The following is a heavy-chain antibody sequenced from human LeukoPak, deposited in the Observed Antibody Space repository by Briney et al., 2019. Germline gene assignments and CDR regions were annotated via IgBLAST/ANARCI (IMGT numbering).Heavy chain of an antibody. Sequence: ASVKVSCKVSGYTLTELSMHWVRQAPGKGLEWMGGFDPEDGETIYAQKFQGRVTMTEDTSTDTAYKELSSLRSEDTAVYYCATLNVLRYFDTTDYWGQGTLVTVSS. CDR1: GYTLTELS. J-gene: IGHJ4*02. V-gene: IGHV1-24*01. D-gene: IGHD3-9*01. CDR2: FDPEDGET. CDR3: ATLNVLRYFDTTDY.